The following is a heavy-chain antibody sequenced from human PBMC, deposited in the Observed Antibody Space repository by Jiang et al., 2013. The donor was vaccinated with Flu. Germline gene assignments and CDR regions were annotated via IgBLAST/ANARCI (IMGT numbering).Heavy chain of an antibody. CDR2: IRNKANNYAT. D-gene: IGHD2-8*01. V-gene: IGHV3-73*02. CDR3: TRVPNYYARAEYFYYYGMDV. Sequence: QLVESGGGLVQPGGSLKLSCAASGFIFSGSAMHWVRQASGKGLEWVGRIRNKANNYATAHAASVQGRFTISRDDSKNTTYLQMNSLKTEDTAVYFCTRVPNYYARAEYFYYYGMDVWGQGTTVTVSS. CDR1: GFIFSGSA. J-gene: IGHJ6*02.